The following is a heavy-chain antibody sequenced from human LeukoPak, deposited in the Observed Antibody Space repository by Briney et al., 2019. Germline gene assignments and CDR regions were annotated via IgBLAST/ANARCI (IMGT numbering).Heavy chain of an antibody. CDR3: ARGFYEFEDSGYYFDF. D-gene: IGHD3-22*01. V-gene: IGHV3-66*02. CDR1: GFIVSSNY. CDR2: IYKGGNT. Sequence: GGSLRLSCAASGFIVSSNYMNWVRQGPGKGLEWVSVIYKGGNTFYTTSVRGRFTISRDNSKNILYLQMNSLRPEDTAVYYCARGFYEFEDSGYYFDFWVEGTLVTVSS. J-gene: IGHJ4*02.